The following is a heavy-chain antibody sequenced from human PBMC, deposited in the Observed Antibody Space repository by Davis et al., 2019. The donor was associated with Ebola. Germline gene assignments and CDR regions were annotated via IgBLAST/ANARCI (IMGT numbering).Heavy chain of an antibody. CDR2: IKHTGSV. Sequence: PSETLSLTCAVYGGSFTEYYWSWIRQPPGKGLEWIGEIKHTGSVNYNPSLKSRVTISVDTSKNQFSLNLSSVTAADTAVYYCARVGAGITAAGTFDYWGQGNLVTVSP. D-gene: IGHD6-13*01. V-gene: IGHV4-34*01. CDR1: GGSFTEYY. J-gene: IGHJ4*02. CDR3: ARVGAGITAAGTFDY.